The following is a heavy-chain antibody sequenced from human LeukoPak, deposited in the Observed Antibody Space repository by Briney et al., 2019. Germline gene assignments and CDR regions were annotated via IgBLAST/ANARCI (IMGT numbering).Heavy chain of an antibody. CDR1: GFTFSSYG. D-gene: IGHD3-22*01. Sequence: GGSLRLSCAASGFTFSSYGMHWVRQAPGKGLEWVAFIRYDGSNKYYADSVKGRFTISRDNAKNSLYLQMNSLRAEDTAVYYCARDLSSNFHDSSGYYLDYWGQGTLVTVSS. V-gene: IGHV3-30*02. CDR3: ARDLSSNFHDSSGYYLDY. J-gene: IGHJ4*02. CDR2: IRYDGSNK.